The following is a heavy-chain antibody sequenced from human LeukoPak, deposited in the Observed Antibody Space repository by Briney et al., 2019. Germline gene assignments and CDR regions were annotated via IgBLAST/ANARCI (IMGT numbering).Heavy chain of an antibody. CDR1: GFTFSAHR. CDR2: IYQGGSET. Sequence: PGGSLRLPCTVSGFTFSAHRMSWVRQAPGKGLEWVANIYQGGSETRYVDSVKGRFTISRDNAKNSLYLHLSSLRAEDTAVYYCAREGTFGYHYFDYWGQGALVTVSS. V-gene: IGHV3-7*01. CDR3: AREGTFGYHYFDY. J-gene: IGHJ4*02. D-gene: IGHD3-3*01.